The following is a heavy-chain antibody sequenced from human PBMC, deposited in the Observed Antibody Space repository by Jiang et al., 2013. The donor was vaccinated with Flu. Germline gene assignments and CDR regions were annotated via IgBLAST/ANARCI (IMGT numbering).Heavy chain of an antibody. CDR1: IQLYQLL. Sequence: LKISCNGFWIQLYQLLDRLGAPDARKGLEWMGIIYPENSDTRHSPSFQGQVTISVDKSITTAYLQWNSLKSSDTAMYYCARQGSRMVTPRDAFHIWGQGTMVTVSS. CDR2: IYPENSDT. D-gene: IGHD2-8*01. V-gene: IGHV5-51*01. CDR3: ARQGSRMVTPRDAFHI. J-gene: IGHJ3*02.